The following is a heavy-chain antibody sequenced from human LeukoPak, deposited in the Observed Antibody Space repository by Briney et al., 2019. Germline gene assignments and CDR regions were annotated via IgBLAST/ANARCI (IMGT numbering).Heavy chain of an antibody. CDR2: IKSDGSST. Sequence: PGGSLRLSCAASGFSVNSCYMHWVRQAPGKGLVWVSRIKSDGSSTTYADSVKGRFTVSRDNAKNTLYLQMNSLRAEDTAVYYCVRSDWFDPWGQGTLVTVSS. J-gene: IGHJ5*02. CDR3: VRSDWFDP. CDR1: GFSVNSCY. V-gene: IGHV3-74*03.